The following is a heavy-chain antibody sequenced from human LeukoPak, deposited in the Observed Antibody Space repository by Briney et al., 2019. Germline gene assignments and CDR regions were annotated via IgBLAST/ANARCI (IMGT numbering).Heavy chain of an antibody. CDR2: ISSSSSYI. Sequence: GGSLRLSCAASGFTFSSYSMNWVRQAPGKGLEWVSSISSSSSYIYYADSVKGRFTISRDNAKTSLYLQMNSLRAEDTAVYYCARHLSGITGYTYGRGIDYWGQGTLVTVSS. CDR3: ARHLSGITGYTYGRGIDY. V-gene: IGHV3-21*01. D-gene: IGHD5-18*01. CDR1: GFTFSSYS. J-gene: IGHJ4*02.